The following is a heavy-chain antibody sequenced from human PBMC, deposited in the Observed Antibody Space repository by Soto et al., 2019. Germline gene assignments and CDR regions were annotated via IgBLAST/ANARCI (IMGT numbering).Heavy chain of an antibody. CDR1: GGAFSNFA. D-gene: IGHD3-10*01. CDR3: VRGGSGSRGDY. V-gene: IGHV1-69*01. CDR2: ITPILGTP. J-gene: IGHJ4*02. Sequence: QVQLVQSGAEMKKPGSSVKVSCKTSGGAFSNFAVSWVRQAPGQGLEWVGGITPILGTPSYAQKFQGRVTITADVSTTSADMEITSLTSEDTALYYCVRGGSGSRGDYWGQGTLVTVSS.